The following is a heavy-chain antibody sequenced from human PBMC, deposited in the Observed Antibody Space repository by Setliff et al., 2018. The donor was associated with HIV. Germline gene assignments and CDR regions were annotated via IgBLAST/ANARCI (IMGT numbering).Heavy chain of an antibody. J-gene: IGHJ6*03. CDR2: IYSSGST. CDR3: ARFTDDYSRYFYYMDV. Sequence: SETLSLTCTVSGGSISSYYWNWIRQPPGRGLEWIGFIYSSGSTNYNPSLKSRVTISVDTSRNQLSLKLSSVTASDTAVYYCARFTDDYSRYFYYMDVWGKGTTVTVS. CDR1: GGSISSYY. V-gene: IGHV4-59*01. D-gene: IGHD4-4*01.